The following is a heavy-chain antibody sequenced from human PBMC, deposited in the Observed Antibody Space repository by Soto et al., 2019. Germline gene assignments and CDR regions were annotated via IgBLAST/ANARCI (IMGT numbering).Heavy chain of an antibody. CDR3: ARHVGEGYCSGGSCPFDY. D-gene: IGHD2-15*01. CDR1: GGSISSYY. Sequence: QVQLQESGPGLVKPSETLSLTCTVSGGSISSYYWSWIRQPPGKGLEWIGYIYYSGSTNYNPSLNSRVTISVDTSKNQFSLKLSSVTAADTAVYYCARHVGEGYCSGGSCPFDYWGQGTLVTVSS. J-gene: IGHJ4*02. CDR2: IYYSGST. V-gene: IGHV4-59*08.